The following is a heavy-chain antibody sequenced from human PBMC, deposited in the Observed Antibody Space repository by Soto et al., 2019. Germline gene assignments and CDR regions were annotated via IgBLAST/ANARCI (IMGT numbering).Heavy chain of an antibody. CDR1: GGSVSSSSYY. CDR2: IYFSGST. CDR3: VRLLKYSYADH. J-gene: IGHJ4*02. V-gene: IGHV4-39*01. D-gene: IGHD5-18*01. Sequence: LSLTCTVSGGSVSSSSYYWGWIRQPPGKGLEWIGSIYFSGSTYYKSSLKSRLTISIDKSKNQFSLKLSSVTAADTAVFYCVRLLKYSYADHWGQGTLVTVSS.